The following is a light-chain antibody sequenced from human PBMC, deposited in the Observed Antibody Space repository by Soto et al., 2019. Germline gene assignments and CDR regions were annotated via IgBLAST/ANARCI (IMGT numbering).Light chain of an antibody. J-gene: IGKJ4*01. Sequence: EVVMTQSPATLSVSPGERATLSCSASQSVKVNLAWYQQKPGQAPRLLIYDASTRATGIPARFSGSGSGTEFTLTISSLQSEDFAVYYCQQYNSWPPLTFGGGTKVEIK. V-gene: IGKV3-15*01. CDR2: DAS. CDR1: QSVKVN. CDR3: QQYNSWPPLT.